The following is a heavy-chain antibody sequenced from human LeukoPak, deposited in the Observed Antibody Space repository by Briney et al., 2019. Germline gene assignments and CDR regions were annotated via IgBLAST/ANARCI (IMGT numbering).Heavy chain of an antibody. D-gene: IGHD3/OR15-3a*01. CDR1: GGSISSYY. V-gene: IGHV4-59*01. CDR3: ARQTGSGLFILP. Sequence: PSETLSLTCTVSGGSISSYYWSWLRQPPGKGLEWIGYIYDSGSTNYNPSLKSRVTISVDTSKNQFSLKLSSVTAADTAVFYCARQTGSGLFILPGGQGTLVTVSS. CDR2: IYDSGST. J-gene: IGHJ4*02.